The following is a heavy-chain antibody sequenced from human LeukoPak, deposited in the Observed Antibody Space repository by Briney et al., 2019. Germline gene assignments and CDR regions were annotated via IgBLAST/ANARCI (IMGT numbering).Heavy chain of an antibody. CDR3: ATGRSGYFDS. Sequence: GGSLRLSCAASGFTFSSYAMSWVRQAPGKGLEWVARIKSKTDGGIKDYAAPVKGTLTISRDDSENTVYLQMNSLKIEDTAVYYCATGRSGYFDSWGQGTLVFVSS. CDR1: GFTFSSYA. CDR2: IKSKTDGGIK. J-gene: IGHJ4*02. V-gene: IGHV3-15*01.